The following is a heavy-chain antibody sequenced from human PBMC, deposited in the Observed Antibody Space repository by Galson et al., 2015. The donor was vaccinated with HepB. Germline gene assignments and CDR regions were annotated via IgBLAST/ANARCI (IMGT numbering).Heavy chain of an antibody. CDR2: IYTSGST. Sequence: TLSLTCTVSGGSISSGSYYWSWIRQPAGKGLKWIGRIYTSGSTNYNPSLKSRVTMSVDTSKNQFSLKLSSVTAADTAVYYCARVVPAETRADAFDIWGQGTMVTVSS. V-gene: IGHV4-61*02. D-gene: IGHD2-2*01. CDR1: GGSISSGSYY. CDR3: ARVVPAETRADAFDI. J-gene: IGHJ3*02.